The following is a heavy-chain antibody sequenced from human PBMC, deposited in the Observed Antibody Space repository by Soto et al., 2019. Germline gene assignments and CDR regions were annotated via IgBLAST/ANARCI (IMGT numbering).Heavy chain of an antibody. CDR1: GFTFSSYG. D-gene: IGHD6-19*01. CDR3: AKGPYQTYSSGRGGVDY. CDR2: ISYDGSNK. J-gene: IGHJ4*02. V-gene: IGHV3-30*18. Sequence: QVQLVESGGGVVQPGRSLRLSCAASGFTFSSYGMHWVRQAPGKGLEWVAVISYDGSNKYYADSVKGRFTISRDNSKNTLYLQMNSLRAEDTAVYYCAKGPYQTYSSGRGGVDYWGQGTLVTVSS.